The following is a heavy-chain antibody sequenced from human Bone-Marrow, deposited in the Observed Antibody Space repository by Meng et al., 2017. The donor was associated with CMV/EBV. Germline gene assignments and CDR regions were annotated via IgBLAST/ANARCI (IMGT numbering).Heavy chain of an antibody. CDR1: GFTFSSYW. Sequence: GESLKISCAASGFTFSSYWMSWVRQAPGKGLEWVANIKQDGSGKYYVDSVKGRFTISRDNAKNSLYLQMNSLRAEDTAVYYCARDRAVTTCWGQGTLVTVSS. J-gene: IGHJ4*02. V-gene: IGHV3-7*01. D-gene: IGHD4-17*01. CDR3: ARDRAVTTC. CDR2: IKQDGSGK.